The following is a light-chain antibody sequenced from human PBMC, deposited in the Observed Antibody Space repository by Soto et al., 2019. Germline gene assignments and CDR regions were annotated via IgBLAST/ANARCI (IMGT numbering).Light chain of an antibody. V-gene: IGKV3-15*01. CDR1: QSVNSY. CDR2: GAS. J-gene: IGKJ4*01. CDR3: QQYNDWPLT. Sequence: EKVMTQSPAALSVSPGERATLSCRASQSVNSYLAWYQRNPGQAPRLLLYGASTRATGIPARFSRSASGTEFTLTISSLQSEDSAVYYCQQYNDWPLTFGGGTKVDIK.